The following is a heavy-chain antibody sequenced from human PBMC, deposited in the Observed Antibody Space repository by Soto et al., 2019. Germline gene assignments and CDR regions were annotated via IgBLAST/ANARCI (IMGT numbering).Heavy chain of an antibody. D-gene: IGHD2-15*01. V-gene: IGHV3-66*01. CDR1: GFTVSSNY. CDR2: IYSGGST. CDR3: AREGVVAASD. Sequence: EVQLVESGGGLVQPGGSLRLSCAASGFTVSSNYMSWVRQAPGKGREWVSVIYSGGSTNYADSVKGRFTISRDNSKNTVYLQMNSLRAEDTAVYYCAREGVVAASDWGQGTLVTVSS. J-gene: IGHJ4*02.